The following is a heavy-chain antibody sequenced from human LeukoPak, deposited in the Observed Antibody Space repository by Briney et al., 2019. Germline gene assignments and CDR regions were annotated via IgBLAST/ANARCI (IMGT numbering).Heavy chain of an antibody. J-gene: IGHJ4*02. Sequence: GGSLRLSCAASGFTFSSYWMSWVRQSPGKGLEWVANIKPDGSEKYFTDSVKGRFTISRDNAKNALYLEMNSLRAEDTAEYFCARERMYSGSGSTYPYYDYWGQGTLVTVSS. D-gene: IGHD3-10*01. CDR1: GFTFSSYW. CDR3: ARERMYSGSGSTYPYYDY. CDR2: IKPDGSEK. V-gene: IGHV3-7*01.